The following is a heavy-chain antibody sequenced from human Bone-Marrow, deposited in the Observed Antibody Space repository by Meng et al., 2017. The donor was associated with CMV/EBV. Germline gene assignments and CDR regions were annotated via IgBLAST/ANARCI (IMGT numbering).Heavy chain of an antibody. CDR1: GYTFTGYY. Sequence: ASVKVSCKASGYTFTGYYMHWVRQAPGQGLEWMGWINPNSGGTNYAQKFQGRVTMTRDTSISTAYMELSRLRSDDTAVYYCARDKYDFWSTLYYYGMDVWGQGTTVTV. CDR3: ARDKYDFWSTLYYYGMDV. V-gene: IGHV1-2*02. D-gene: IGHD3-3*01. J-gene: IGHJ6*02. CDR2: INPNSGGT.